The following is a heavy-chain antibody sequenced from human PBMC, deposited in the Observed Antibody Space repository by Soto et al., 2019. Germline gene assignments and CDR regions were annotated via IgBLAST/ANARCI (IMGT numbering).Heavy chain of an antibody. J-gene: IGHJ6*02. V-gene: IGHV1-8*01. CDR3: ERAVGSVSRMDV. CDR2: MNPNIDNT. CDR1: GYTFTSYD. Sequence: QVQLVQSGAEVKKPGASVKVSCKASGYTFTSYDINWVRQATGQGLEWMGWMNPNIDNTGYAQKFQGRVAMTRKTSIIAAFMELISLRSEATAVYFGERAVGSVSRMDVWGQGTTVTVSS. D-gene: IGHD2-2*03.